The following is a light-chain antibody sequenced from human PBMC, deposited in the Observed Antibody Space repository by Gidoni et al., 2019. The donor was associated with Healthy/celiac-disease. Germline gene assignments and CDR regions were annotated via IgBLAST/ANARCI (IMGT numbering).Light chain of an antibody. CDR1: QSISSW. CDR3: QHPRA. Sequence: DIQMTQSPSTLPASVGDRVTITCRASQSISSWLAWYQQKPGKAPKLLIYKASSLESGVPSRFSGSGSGTEFTLTISSLQPDDFATYYCQHPRAFGQGTKVEIK. V-gene: IGKV1-5*03. CDR2: KAS. J-gene: IGKJ1*01.